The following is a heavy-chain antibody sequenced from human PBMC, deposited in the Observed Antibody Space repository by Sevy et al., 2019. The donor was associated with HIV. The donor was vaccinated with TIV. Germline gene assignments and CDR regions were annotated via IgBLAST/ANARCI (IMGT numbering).Heavy chain of an antibody. Sequence: SETLSLTCAVYGGSFSGYYWSWIRQPPGKGLEWIGEINHSGSTNYNPSLKSRVTISVDTSKNQFSLKLSSVTAADTAVYYCAGDHDYGDYGAFDIWAQGTMVTVSS. CDR3: AGDHDYGDYGAFDI. D-gene: IGHD4-17*01. V-gene: IGHV4-34*01. CDR2: INHSGST. J-gene: IGHJ3*02. CDR1: GGSFSGYY.